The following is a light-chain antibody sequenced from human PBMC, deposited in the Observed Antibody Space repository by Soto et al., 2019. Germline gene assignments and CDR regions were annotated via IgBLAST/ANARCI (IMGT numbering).Light chain of an antibody. Sequence: TQSPSTLSASVGDRVTITCRASQSISSWLAWYQQKPGQAPRLLIYGASSRATGIPDRFSGSGSGTDFTLTISRLEPEDFAVYYCQQYGSSPTTFGQGTRLEIK. CDR3: QQYGSSPTT. CDR1: QSISSW. J-gene: IGKJ5*01. V-gene: IGKV3-20*01. CDR2: GAS.